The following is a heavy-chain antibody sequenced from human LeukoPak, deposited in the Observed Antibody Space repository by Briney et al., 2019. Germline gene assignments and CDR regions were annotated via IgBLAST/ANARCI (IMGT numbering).Heavy chain of an antibody. V-gene: IGHV3-15*01. D-gene: IGHD3-22*01. Sequence: SGGSLRLSCAASGFTFSNAWMSWVRQAPGKGLEWVGRIKSKTDGGTTDYAAPVKGRFTISRDDSKNTLYLQMNSLKTEDTAVYYCTTDWGMWYYDSSGYYYAEDYFDYWGQGTLVTVSS. CDR1: GFTFSNAW. CDR2: IKSKTDGGTT. J-gene: IGHJ4*02. CDR3: TTDWGMWYYDSSGYYYAEDYFDY.